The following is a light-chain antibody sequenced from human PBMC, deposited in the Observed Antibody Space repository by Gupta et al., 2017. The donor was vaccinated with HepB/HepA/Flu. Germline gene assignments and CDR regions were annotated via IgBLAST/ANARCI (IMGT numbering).Light chain of an antibody. J-gene: IGKJ2*04. CDR3: QQYLDDRSCS. Sequence: DIVMTQSPDSLAVSLGERATINCRSSQSVLHSSKSKNYLAWYQQKPGQPPKLLIYWATTREAGVPDRFSGSGSGTDFTLTISSRQPEDVAVYYCQQYLDDRSCSFGQGTKLEIK. CDR1: QSVLHSSKSKNY. V-gene: IGKV4-1*01. CDR2: WAT.